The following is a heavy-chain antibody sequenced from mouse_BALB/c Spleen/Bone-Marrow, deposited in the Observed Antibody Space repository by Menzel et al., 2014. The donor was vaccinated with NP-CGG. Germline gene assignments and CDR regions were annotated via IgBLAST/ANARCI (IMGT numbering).Heavy chain of an antibody. D-gene: IGHD2-2*01. CDR2: INPSNGGT. Sequence: VKLQESGAELVKPGASVKLSCKASGYTFTSYYMYWVKQRPGQGLEWIGEINPSNGGTNFNEKSKSKATLTVDKSSSTAYMQLSSLTSEDSAVYYCTRSGTSWLRRSWYFDVWGAGTTVTVSS. J-gene: IGHJ1*01. CDR3: TRSGTSWLRRSWYFDV. CDR1: GYTFTSYY. V-gene: IGHV1S81*02.